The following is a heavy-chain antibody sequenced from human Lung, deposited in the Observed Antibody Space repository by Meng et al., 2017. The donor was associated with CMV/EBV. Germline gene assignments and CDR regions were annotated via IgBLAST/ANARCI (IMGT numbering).Heavy chain of an antibody. Sequence: GGSLRLXXAASGFTFSNAWMTWVRQAPGKGLEWVGRIKTKTDGGTTDYPAPVKARFTISRDDSKNTLFLQMNSLKTEDTAVYYCTKLDGSEGYDIDYWGQGTXVTVSS. D-gene: IGHD3-10*01. CDR1: GFTFSNAW. J-gene: IGHJ4*02. CDR2: IKTKTDGGTT. V-gene: IGHV3-15*01. CDR3: TKLDGSEGYDIDY.